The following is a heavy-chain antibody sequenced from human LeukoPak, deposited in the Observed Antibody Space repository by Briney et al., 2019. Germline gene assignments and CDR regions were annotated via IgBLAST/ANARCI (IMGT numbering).Heavy chain of an antibody. CDR2: IIPIFGTA. CDR3: ATIHDYGDYNFDY. J-gene: IGHJ4*02. V-gene: IGHV1-69*13. D-gene: IGHD4-17*01. CDR1: GGTFSSYA. Sequence: GAPVKVSCKASGGTFSSYAISWVRQAPGQGLEWMGGIIPIFGTANYAQKFQGRVTITADESTSTAYMELSSLRSEDTAVYYCATIHDYGDYNFDYWGQGTLVTVSS.